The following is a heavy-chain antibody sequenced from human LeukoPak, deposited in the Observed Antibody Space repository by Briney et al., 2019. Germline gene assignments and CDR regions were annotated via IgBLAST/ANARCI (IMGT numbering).Heavy chain of an antibody. CDR1: GYSISSGYY. CDR3: ARRTDPNKFDY. CDR2: IYHSGST. Sequence: SETLSLTCAVSGYSISSGYYWGWIRPPPGKGLEWIGSIYHSGSTYYNPSLTSRVPISVDTSKNQFSLKLSSVTAADTAVYYCARRTDPNKFDYWGQGTLVTVSS. V-gene: IGHV4-38-2*01. J-gene: IGHJ4*02.